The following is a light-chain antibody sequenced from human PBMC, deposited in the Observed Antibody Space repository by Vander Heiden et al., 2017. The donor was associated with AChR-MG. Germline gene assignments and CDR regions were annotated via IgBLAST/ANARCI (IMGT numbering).Light chain of an antibody. CDR2: EVT. CDR1: RTDVSSYHY. V-gene: IGLV2-8*01. Sequence: SALPQPPSASGSPGQSVTISCTRTRTDVSSYHYVSWYQHHPGKGPNLMIYEVTKRPPGAPDRFSGSKSGNTASLTVSGRKAEDEDDYYCSSFAGSNTWVFGGGTKVTVL. CDR3: SSFAGSNTWV. J-gene: IGLJ3*02.